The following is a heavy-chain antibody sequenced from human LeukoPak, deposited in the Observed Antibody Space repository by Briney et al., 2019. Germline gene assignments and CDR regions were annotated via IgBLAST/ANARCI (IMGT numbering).Heavy chain of an antibody. CDR2: IKQDGSET. CDR1: GFTFSNYW. J-gene: IGHJ4*02. CDR3: ARETPRRGETRDGYR. D-gene: IGHD5-24*01. V-gene: IGHV3-7*01. Sequence: GGSLRLSCAASGFTFSNYWMNWVRQAPGKGLECLANIKQDGSETYYADSVKGRFTISRDNAKNSLYLQMNSLRAEDTAVYYCARETPRRGETRDGYRWGQGTLVTVSS.